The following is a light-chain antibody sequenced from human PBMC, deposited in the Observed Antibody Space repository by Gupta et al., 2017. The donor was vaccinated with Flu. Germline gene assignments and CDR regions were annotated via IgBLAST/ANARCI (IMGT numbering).Light chain of an antibody. J-gene: IGKJ1*01. Sequence: GTLFLSPGERATLACRASLSVSNSILAWYQQKPGQAPRLLIYGASNRATDIPDRFSGRGSGTDFTLTISRLEPEDFAVYYCQQYGHSPWTFGQGTKVEIK. CDR1: LSVSNSI. CDR2: GAS. CDR3: QQYGHSPWT. V-gene: IGKV3-20*01.